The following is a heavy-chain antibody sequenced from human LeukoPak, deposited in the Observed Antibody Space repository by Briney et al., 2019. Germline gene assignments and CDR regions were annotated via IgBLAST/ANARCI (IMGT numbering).Heavy chain of an antibody. J-gene: IGHJ3*02. V-gene: IGHV4-59*01. Sequence: SETLSLTCTVSGGSISSYYWSWIRQPPGKGLEWIGYIYYSGSTNYNPSLKSRVTISVDTSKNQFSLKLSSVTAADTAVYYCARSPGVATSDAFDIWGQGTMVTVSS. D-gene: IGHD5-12*01. CDR2: IYYSGST. CDR3: ARSPGVATSDAFDI. CDR1: GGSISSYY.